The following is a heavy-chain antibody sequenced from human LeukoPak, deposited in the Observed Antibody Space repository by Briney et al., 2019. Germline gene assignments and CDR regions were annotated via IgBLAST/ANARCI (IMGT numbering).Heavy chain of an antibody. V-gene: IGHV4-38-2*02. Sequence: SETLPLTCTVSGYSISSGYYWGWIRQPPGKGLEWIGSIYHSGSTYYNPSLKSRVTISVDTSKNQFSLKLSSVTAADTAVYYCARGVLLWFGELGYFDYWGQGTLVTVSS. CDR1: GYSISSGYY. J-gene: IGHJ4*02. CDR2: IYHSGST. CDR3: ARGVLLWFGELGYFDY. D-gene: IGHD3-10*01.